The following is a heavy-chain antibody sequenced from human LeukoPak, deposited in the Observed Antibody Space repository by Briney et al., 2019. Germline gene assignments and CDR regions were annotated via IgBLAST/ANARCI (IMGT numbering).Heavy chain of an antibody. J-gene: IGHJ4*02. V-gene: IGHV3-23*01. CDR3: AKDLGNYYGSGRIDY. CDR2: ISGSGGSI. Sequence: GGSLRLSCAASGFTFSSYAMSWVRQAPGKGLEWVSAISGSGGSIHYADSVKGRFTISRDNSKNTLYLQMNSLRAEDTAVYYCAKDLGNYYGSGRIDYWGQGTLVTVSS. CDR1: GFTFSSYA. D-gene: IGHD3-10*01.